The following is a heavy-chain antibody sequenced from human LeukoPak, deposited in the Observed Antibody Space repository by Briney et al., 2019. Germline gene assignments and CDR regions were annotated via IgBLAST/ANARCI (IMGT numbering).Heavy chain of an antibody. CDR3: ARGDSGWNLMAFDI. CDR1: GGSISSYY. J-gene: IGHJ3*02. Sequence: SETLSLTCTVSGGSISSYYWSWIRQPPGKGLEWIGYIYYSGSTNYNPSLKSPVTISVDTSKNQFSLKLSSVTAADTAVYYCARGDSGWNLMAFDIWGQGTMVTVSS. CDR2: IYYSGST. V-gene: IGHV4-59*01. D-gene: IGHD6-19*01.